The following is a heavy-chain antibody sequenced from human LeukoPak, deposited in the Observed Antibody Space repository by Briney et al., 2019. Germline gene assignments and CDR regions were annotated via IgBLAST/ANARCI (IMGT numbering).Heavy chain of an antibody. V-gene: IGHV3-49*03. Sequence: GGSLRLSCTASGFTFGDYAMSWFRQAPGKGLEWVGFIRSKAYGGTTEYAASVKGRFTISRDDSKSIAYLQMNSLRAEDTAVYYCAKRAPLRIAAAEGDYFDYWGQGNLVTVSS. J-gene: IGHJ4*02. CDR2: IRSKAYGGTT. D-gene: IGHD6-13*01. CDR1: GFTFGDYA. CDR3: AKRAPLRIAAAEGDYFDY.